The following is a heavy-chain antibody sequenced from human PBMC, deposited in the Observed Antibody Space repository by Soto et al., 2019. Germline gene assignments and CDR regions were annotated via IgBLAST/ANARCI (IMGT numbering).Heavy chain of an antibody. J-gene: IGHJ4*02. CDR1: GYTFTSHD. CDR2: MNPNSGNT. Sequence: QVQLVQSGAEVKKPGASVKVSCKASGYTFTSHDINWVRQATGQGLEWMGWMNPNSGNTGYAQKFQGRVTMTRNTSISTAYMELNSLRSEDPAVYYCARWDYGVYARFDFWGQGTLVTVSS. CDR3: ARWDYGVYARFDF. V-gene: IGHV1-8*01. D-gene: IGHD4-17*01.